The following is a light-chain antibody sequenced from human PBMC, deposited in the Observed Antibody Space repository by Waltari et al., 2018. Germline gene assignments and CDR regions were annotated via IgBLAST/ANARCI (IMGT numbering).Light chain of an antibody. Sequence: QSALTQPRSVSGSPGQSVTIPCTGTSSDVGGSHYVSWYQQHPGKAPKLMLYDVTKRPSGVPDRFSGSKSGNTASLTISGLQAEDEADYYCCSYAGSYTWVFGGGTKLTVL. V-gene: IGLV2-11*01. CDR1: SSDVGGSHY. CDR2: DVT. CDR3: CSYAGSYTWV. J-gene: IGLJ3*02.